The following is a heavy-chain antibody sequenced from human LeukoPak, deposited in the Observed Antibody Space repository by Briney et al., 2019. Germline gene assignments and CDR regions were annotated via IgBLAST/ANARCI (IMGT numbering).Heavy chain of an antibody. J-gene: IGHJ4*02. V-gene: IGHV1-2*02. CDR3: AGASCGGDCSFDY. Sequence: ASVKLSCTASGYTFTGYYMHWVRQAPGQGLEWMGWINPNSGGTNYAQKFQGRVTMTRDTSISTAYMELSRLRSDDTAVYYCAGASCGGDCSFDYWGQGTLVTVSS. CDR1: GYTFTGYY. CDR2: INPNSGGT. D-gene: IGHD2-21*01.